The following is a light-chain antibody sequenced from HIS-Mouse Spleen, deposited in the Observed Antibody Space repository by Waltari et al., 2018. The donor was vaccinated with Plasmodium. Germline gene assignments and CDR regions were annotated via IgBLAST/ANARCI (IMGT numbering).Light chain of an antibody. Sequence: QSALTQPASVSGSPGQSITISCPGTSSDVGGYNSVSWYQQHPGKPPKLMIYEVSNRPSGVSNRFSGSKSGNTASLTISGLQAEDEADYYCSSYTSSSTVVFGGGTKLTVL. V-gene: IGLV2-14*01. CDR1: SSDVGGYNS. CDR3: SSYTSSSTVV. CDR2: EVS. J-gene: IGLJ2*01.